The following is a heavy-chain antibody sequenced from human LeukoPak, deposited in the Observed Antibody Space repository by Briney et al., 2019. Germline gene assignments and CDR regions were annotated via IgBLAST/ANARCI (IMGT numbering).Heavy chain of an antibody. V-gene: IGHV4-30-2*01. CDR1: GGSISSGGYY. D-gene: IGHD5-12*01. CDR2: IYHSGST. J-gene: IGHJ4*02. CDR3: AIVDRARYYFDY. Sequence: PSETLSLTCTVSGGSISSGGYYWSWIRQPPGKGLEWIGYIYHSGSTYYNPSLKSRVTISVDRSKNQFSLKLSSVTAADTAVYYCAIVDRARYYFDYWGQGTLVTVSS.